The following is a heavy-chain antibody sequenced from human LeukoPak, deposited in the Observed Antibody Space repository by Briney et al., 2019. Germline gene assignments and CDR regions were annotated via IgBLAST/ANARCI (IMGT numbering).Heavy chain of an antibody. J-gene: IGHJ5*02. CDR1: GGTFSSYA. CDR3: ASSASESAAGTDWFDP. Sequence: GASVKVSCKASGGTFSSYAISWVRQAPGQGLEWMGRIIPIFGIANYAQKFQGRVTITADKSTSTAYMELSSLRSEDTAVYYCASSASESAAGTDWFDPWGQGTLVTVSS. CDR2: IIPIFGIA. D-gene: IGHD6-13*01. V-gene: IGHV1-69*04.